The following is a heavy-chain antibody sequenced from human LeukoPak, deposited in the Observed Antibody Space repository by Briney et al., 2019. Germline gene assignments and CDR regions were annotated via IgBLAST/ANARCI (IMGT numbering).Heavy chain of an antibody. V-gene: IGHV4-34*01. CDR3: ARELRHGYNLYYHYGMDV. Sequence: SETLSLTCAVYGGSFSGYYWSWIRQPPGKALEWIGEINHSGSTNYNPSLKNRVTISVDTSKNQFSLNLSSVTAADPAMYYCARELRHGYNLYYHYGMDVWGQGTTVTVSS. J-gene: IGHJ6*02. CDR1: GGSFSGYY. CDR2: INHSGST. D-gene: IGHD5-24*01.